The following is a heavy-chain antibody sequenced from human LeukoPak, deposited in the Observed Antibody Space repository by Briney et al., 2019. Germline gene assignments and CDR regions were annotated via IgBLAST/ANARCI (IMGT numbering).Heavy chain of an antibody. J-gene: IGHJ4*02. D-gene: IGHD5-18*01. CDR3: ARDRIQAWSYVGLFDY. CDR2: ISSDGSNI. CDR1: GFTFSTYH. V-gene: IGHV3-30*03. Sequence: GGSLRLSCAASGFTFSTYHIHWVRQAPGKGLDWVAVISSDGSNIDYVDSVKGRFTISRDNSKNTVYLQMNSLGEEDTAVYYCARDRIQAWSYVGLFDYWGQGTLVTVSS.